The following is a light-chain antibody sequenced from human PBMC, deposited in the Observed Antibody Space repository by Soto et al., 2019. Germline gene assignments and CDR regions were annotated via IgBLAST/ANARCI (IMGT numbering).Light chain of an antibody. CDR3: QQRSNWPPIT. J-gene: IGKJ4*01. V-gene: IGKV3-11*01. CDR1: QSVSSY. CDR2: DAS. Sequence: EIVLTQSPATLSFSPGGRATLSCRARQSVSSYLAWYQQKPGQAPRLLIYDASNRATGIPARFSGSGSGTDFTLTISSLEPEDSAVYYCQQRSNWPPITFGGGTKVEIK.